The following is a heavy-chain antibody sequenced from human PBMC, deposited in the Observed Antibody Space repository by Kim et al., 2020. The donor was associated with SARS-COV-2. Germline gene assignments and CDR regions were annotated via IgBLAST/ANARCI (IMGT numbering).Heavy chain of an antibody. Sequence: GGSLRLSCAASGFTFSSYDMHWVRQATGKGLEWVSAIGTAGDTYYPGSVKGRFTISRENAKNSLYLQMNSLRAGDTAVYYCARGGDCSSTSCSYFDYWGQGTLVTVSS. V-gene: IGHV3-13*01. CDR3: ARGGDCSSTSCSYFDY. CDR2: IGTAGDT. J-gene: IGHJ4*02. D-gene: IGHD2-2*01. CDR1: GFTFSSYD.